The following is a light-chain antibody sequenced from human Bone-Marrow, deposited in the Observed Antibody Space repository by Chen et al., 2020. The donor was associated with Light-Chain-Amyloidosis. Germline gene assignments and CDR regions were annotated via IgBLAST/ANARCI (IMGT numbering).Light chain of an antibody. J-gene: IGLJ2*01. CDR1: SNDVGSNNY. Sequence: QSALTQPASESGSPGQSIPLSCYGSSNDVGSNNYVSWYQQNPGKAPKPMIYEVSNRPSGVPDRFSGSKSGNTASLTISGLQAEDEADYYCSSYTSISTVVFGGGTKLTVL. V-gene: IGLV2-14*01. CDR2: EVS. CDR3: SSYTSISTVV.